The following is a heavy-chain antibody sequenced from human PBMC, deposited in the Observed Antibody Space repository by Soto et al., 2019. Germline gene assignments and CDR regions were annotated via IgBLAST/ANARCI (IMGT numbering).Heavy chain of an antibody. Sequence: SETLSLTCTVSGGSISSGGYYWSWIRQHPGKGLEWIGYIYYSGSTYYNPSLKSRVTISVDTSKNQFSLKLSSVTAADTAVYYCAREEPPYCSGGSCYSTAWFDPWGQGTLVTVSS. CDR2: IYYSGST. CDR1: GGSISSGGYY. J-gene: IGHJ5*02. D-gene: IGHD2-15*01. V-gene: IGHV4-31*03. CDR3: AREEPPYCSGGSCYSTAWFDP.